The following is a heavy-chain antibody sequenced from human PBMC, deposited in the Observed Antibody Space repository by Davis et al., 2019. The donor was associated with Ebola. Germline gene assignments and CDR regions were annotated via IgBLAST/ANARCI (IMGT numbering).Heavy chain of an antibody. CDR2: IYPGDSDT. Sequence: GESLKISCKGSGYSFTSYWIGWVRQMPGKGLEWMGIIYPGDSDTRYSPSFQGQVTISADKSISTAYLQWSSLKASDTAMYYCARRAGTTYYDFPSYYYGMDVWGQGTTVTVSS. V-gene: IGHV5-51*01. D-gene: IGHD3-3*01. J-gene: IGHJ6*02. CDR3: ARRAGTTYYDFPSYYYGMDV. CDR1: GYSFTSYW.